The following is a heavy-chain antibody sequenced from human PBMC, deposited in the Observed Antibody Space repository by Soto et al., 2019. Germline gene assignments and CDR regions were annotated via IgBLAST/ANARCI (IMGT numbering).Heavy chain of an antibody. V-gene: IGHV3-33*01. CDR1: GFSFSDYG. Sequence: QSGGSLRLSCAASGFSFSDYGMNWVRQAPGKGLEWVAAIWSDGSNKDYTDSVKGRFAISRDNSKNTLYLEMNTLRAEDTAVYFCARAAYCNSASCYRLDYWGQGTLVTVSS. D-gene: IGHD2-2*02. CDR3: ARAAYCNSASCYRLDY. CDR2: IWSDGSNK. J-gene: IGHJ4*02.